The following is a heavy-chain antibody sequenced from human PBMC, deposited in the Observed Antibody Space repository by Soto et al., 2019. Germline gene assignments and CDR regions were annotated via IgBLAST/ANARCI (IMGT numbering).Heavy chain of an antibody. J-gene: IGHJ3*01. CDR2: IHSDGSST. CDR3: ARGQWGAFEL. CDR1: GFTFSYYW. Sequence: DVQLVESGGGSVQPGGSLSLSCAATGFTFSYYWMHWVRQAPGKGLVWVSRIHSDGSSTTDADSVKGRFTISRDNAKNTLYLQMNSLRAEYKVVYYCARGQWGAFELWGQGTMVTVAS. D-gene: IGHD1-26*01. V-gene: IGHV3-74*01.